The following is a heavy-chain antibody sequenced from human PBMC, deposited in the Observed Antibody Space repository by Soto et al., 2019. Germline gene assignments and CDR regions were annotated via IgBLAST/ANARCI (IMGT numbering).Heavy chain of an antibody. CDR1: GGSISSYS. V-gene: IGHV4-59*01. CDR2: IYYSGST. J-gene: IGHJ4*02. D-gene: IGHD2-15*01. CDR3: AGTRGYCSGGSCPRVGDY. Sequence: PXXTLSLSFTVSGGSISSYSWPWILQPPGKGLEWIGYIYYSGSTNYNPSLKSRVTISVDTSKKQFSLKLSSVNAADTALYYCAGTRGYCSGGSCPRVGDYWGQGNLVTVSS.